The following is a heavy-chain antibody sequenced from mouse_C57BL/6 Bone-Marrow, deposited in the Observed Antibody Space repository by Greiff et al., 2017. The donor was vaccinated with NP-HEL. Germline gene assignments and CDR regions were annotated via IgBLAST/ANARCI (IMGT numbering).Heavy chain of an antibody. CDR2: IWTGGGT. J-gene: IGHJ4*01. Sequence: QVQLKESGPGLVAPSQSLSITCTVPGFSFTSYAISWVRQPPGKGLEWLGVIWTGGGTNYNSALKSRLSISKDNSKSQVFSKMNSLQTDGTASYYCAIKNGSSPTAFFAMGYRGKGTSVTVSS. CDR3: AIKNGSSPTAFFAMGY. D-gene: IGHD1-2*01. V-gene: IGHV2-9-1*01. CDR1: GFSFTSYA.